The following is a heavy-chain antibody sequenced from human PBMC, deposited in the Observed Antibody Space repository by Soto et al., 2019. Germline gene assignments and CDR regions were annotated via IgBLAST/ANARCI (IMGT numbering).Heavy chain of an antibody. V-gene: IGHV1-18*01. CDR3: ARELNTESSAYYAFAF. D-gene: IGHD3-22*01. Sequence: QVQLVQSGPEVRMSGASVKVSCKTSGYTFTAYGLAWLRQAPGQRPEWMGWVSTNDDRTNYAQKFQGRVTMTTDRSTTTTSMELRSLRADDTAVFYCARELNTESSAYYAFAFWGQGTLVTVSS. J-gene: IGHJ4*02. CDR2: VSTNDDRT. CDR1: GYTFTAYG.